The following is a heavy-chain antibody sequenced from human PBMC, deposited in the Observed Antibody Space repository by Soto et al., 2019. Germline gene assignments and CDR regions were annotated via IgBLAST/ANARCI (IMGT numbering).Heavy chain of an antibody. CDR2: ISYDGSNK. V-gene: IGHV3-30-3*01. J-gene: IGHJ6*02. D-gene: IGHD3-3*01. Sequence: PGGSLRLSCAASGFTFSSYAMHWVRQAPGKGLEWVAVISYDGSNKYYADSVKGRFTISRDNSKNTLYLQMNSLRAEDTAVYYCASAKRFSIYYYGMDVWGQGTTVTVSS. CDR1: GFTFSSYA. CDR3: ASAKRFSIYYYGMDV.